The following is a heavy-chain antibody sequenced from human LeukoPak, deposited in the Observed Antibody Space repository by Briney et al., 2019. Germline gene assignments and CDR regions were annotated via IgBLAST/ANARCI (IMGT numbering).Heavy chain of an antibody. CDR3: ARDKFIAGRQQAFDI. V-gene: IGHV1-2*02. CDR1: GYTFTGYY. CDR2: INPNSGGT. D-gene: IGHD6-6*01. Sequence: ASVKVSCKASGYTFTGYYMHWVRQAPGQGLEWMGGINPNSGGTNYAQKFQGRVTMTRDTSISTVYMELSRLRSDDTAVYYCARDKFIAGRQQAFDIWGQGTMVTVSS. J-gene: IGHJ3*02.